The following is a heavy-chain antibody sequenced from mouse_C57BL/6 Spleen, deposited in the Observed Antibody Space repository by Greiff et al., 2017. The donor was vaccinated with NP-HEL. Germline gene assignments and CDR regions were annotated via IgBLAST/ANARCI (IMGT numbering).Heavy chain of an antibody. CDR1: GYTFTSYW. CDR3: ARDYYGSSGDYAMDY. Sequence: VQLQQPGAELVRPGSSVKLSCKASGYTFTSYWMHWVKQRPIQGLEWIGNIDPSDSETHYNQKFKDKATLTVDKSSSTAYMQLSSLTSEDSAVYYCARDYYGSSGDYAMDYGGQGTSVTVSS. V-gene: IGHV1-52*01. D-gene: IGHD1-1*01. J-gene: IGHJ4*01. CDR2: IDPSDSET.